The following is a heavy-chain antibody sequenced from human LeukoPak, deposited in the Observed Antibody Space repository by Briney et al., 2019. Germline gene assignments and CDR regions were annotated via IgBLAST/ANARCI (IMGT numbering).Heavy chain of an antibody. CDR2: ASYDGSNK. CDR3: AKDLTGLRSCPIRRCYYAMDV. Sequence: GGSLRLSCAASEFTFSSYGMHWVRQAPGKGLEWVAVASYDGSNKYYADSVKGRFTISRDNSKNTLYLQMDSLRAEDTAVYYCAKDLTGLRSCPIRRCYYAMDVWGQGTTVTVSS. J-gene: IGHJ6*02. CDR1: EFTFSSYG. V-gene: IGHV3-30*18. D-gene: IGHD2-8*02.